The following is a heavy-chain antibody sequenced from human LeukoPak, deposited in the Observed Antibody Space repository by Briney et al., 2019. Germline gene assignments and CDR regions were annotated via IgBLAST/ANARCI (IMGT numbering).Heavy chain of an antibody. CDR2: INPSGGST. CDR1: GYTFTSYY. CDR3: ARDRVGATEFDY. D-gene: IGHD1-26*01. Sequence: ASVKVSCKASGYTFTSYYMHWVRQAPGQGLEWMGIINPSGGSTSYAQKFQGRVTMTRDTSTSTVYMELSSLRTEDTAVYYCARDRVGATEFDYWGQGTLVTVSS. J-gene: IGHJ4*02. V-gene: IGHV1-46*03.